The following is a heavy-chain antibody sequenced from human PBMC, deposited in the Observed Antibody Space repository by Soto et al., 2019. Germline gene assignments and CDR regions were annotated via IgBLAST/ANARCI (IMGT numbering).Heavy chain of an antibody. CDR2: ISYDGSNK. Sequence: HPGGSLRLSCAASGFTFSSYAMHWVRQAPGKGLEWVAVISYDGSNKYYAVSVKGRFTISRVNSMNTLYLQMNSLRAEDTAVYYCAKNIFGVVRYYYYGMDVWGQGTTVTVSS. CDR1: GFTFSSYA. V-gene: IGHV3-30-3*01. J-gene: IGHJ6*02. D-gene: IGHD3-3*02. CDR3: AKNIFGVVRYYYYGMDV.